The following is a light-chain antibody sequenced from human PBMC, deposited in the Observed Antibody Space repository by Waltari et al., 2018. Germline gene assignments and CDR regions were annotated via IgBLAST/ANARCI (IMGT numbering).Light chain of an antibody. CDR1: GSAVADSNF. J-gene: IGLJ3*02. CDR3: CSFTGTWV. Sequence: QSALTQPRSVSGSPGQSVTISCTATGSAVADSNFVSWYQQHPGEAPKLVIYDVTERPSGVPSRFSGSKSGNSASLTVSGLQAEDEAVYYCCSFTGTWVFGGGTKLTVL. V-gene: IGLV2-11*01. CDR2: DVT.